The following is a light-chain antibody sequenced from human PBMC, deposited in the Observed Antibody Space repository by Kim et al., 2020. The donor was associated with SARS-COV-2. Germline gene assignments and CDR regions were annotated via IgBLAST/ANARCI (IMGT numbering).Light chain of an antibody. CDR3: QQYDNLPLT. CDR1: QEITNH. CDR2: DAS. V-gene: IGKV1-33*01. Sequence: ASVGDRVTITCQASQEITNHLNWYQQKEGTSPKLLIFDASTLEIGVPSRFSGSGSGTDFTFTITSLQPEDFATYYCQQYDNLPLTFGGGTKVDIK. J-gene: IGKJ4*01.